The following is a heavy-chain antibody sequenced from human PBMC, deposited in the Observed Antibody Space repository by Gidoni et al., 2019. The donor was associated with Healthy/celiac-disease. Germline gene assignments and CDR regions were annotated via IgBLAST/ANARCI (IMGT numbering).Heavy chain of an antibody. CDR1: GFTFSSYG. CDR3: AKNRGKYSSSGPSDY. CDR2: ISYDGSNK. V-gene: IGHV3-30*18. D-gene: IGHD6-6*01. J-gene: IGHJ4*02. Sequence: QVQLVESGGGVVQPGRSLRLSCAASGFTFSSYGMHWVRQAPGKWLEWVAVISYDGSNKYYADSVKGRFTIARDNSKNTLYLQMNSLRAEDTAVYYCAKNRGKYSSSGPSDYWGQGTLVTVSS.